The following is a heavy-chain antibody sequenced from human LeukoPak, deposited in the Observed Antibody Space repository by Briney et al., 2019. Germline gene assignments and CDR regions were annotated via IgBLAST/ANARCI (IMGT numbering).Heavy chain of an antibody. D-gene: IGHD5-24*01. CDR1: GFTFDDYG. V-gene: IGHV3-20*03. J-gene: IGHJ4*02. Sequence: GGSLRLSYAASGFTFDDYGMSWVRQAPGKGLEWVSGINWNGGSTGYADSVKGRFTISRDNAKNSLYLQMNSLRAEDTALYYCARVRFWMATIRLLDYWGQGTLVTVSS. CDR2: INWNGGST. CDR3: ARVRFWMATIRLLDY.